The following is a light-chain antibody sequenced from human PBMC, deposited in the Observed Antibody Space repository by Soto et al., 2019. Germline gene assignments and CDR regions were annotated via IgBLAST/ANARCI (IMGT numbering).Light chain of an antibody. J-gene: IGLJ1*01. Sequence: QSVLTQPPSVSGAPGQRGTISCTGSSSNIGAGYDVHWYQQLPGTDPKLLIYGNSNRPSGVPDRFSGSKSGTSASLAITGLQAEDEADYYCQSYDSSLSGSDVFGTGTKVTVL. V-gene: IGLV1-40*01. CDR2: GNS. CDR3: QSYDSSLSGSDV. CDR1: SSNIGAGYD.